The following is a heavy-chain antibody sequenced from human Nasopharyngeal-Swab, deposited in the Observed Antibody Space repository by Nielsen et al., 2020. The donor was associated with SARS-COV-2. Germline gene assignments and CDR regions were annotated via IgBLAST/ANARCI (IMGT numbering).Heavy chain of an antibody. J-gene: IGHJ4*02. Sequence: ASVQVPCKASGYTLTGYYMHWVRQAPPQALEWMGWINPHSRGTKHAQQFQGRVTMTSDTSINTAYMELRRLRSDDTAVYYCARDDYGDYGYFGHWGQGTLVTVSS. CDR1: GYTLTGYY. CDR3: ARDDYGDYGYFGH. CDR2: INPHSRGT. V-gene: IGHV1-2*02. D-gene: IGHD4-17*01.